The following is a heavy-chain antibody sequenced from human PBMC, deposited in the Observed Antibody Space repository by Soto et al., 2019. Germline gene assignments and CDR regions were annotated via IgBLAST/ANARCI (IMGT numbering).Heavy chain of an antibody. J-gene: IGHJ4*02. CDR1: GGSFSGYY. D-gene: IGHD4-17*01. V-gene: IGHV4-34*01. CDR3: AYQYGDPYYFDY. Sequence: SETLSLTCAVYGGSFSGYYRSWIRQPPGKGLEWIGEINHSGSTNYNPSLKSRVTISVDTSKNQFSLKLSSVTAADTAVYYCAYQYGDPYYFDYWGQGTLVTVSS. CDR2: INHSGST.